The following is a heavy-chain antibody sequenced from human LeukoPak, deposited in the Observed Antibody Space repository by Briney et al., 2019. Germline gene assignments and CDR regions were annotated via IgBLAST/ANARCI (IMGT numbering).Heavy chain of an antibody. CDR3: ARDVHGDYGSGWFDP. CDR1: GYTFTSYG. D-gene: IGHD4-17*01. CDR2: IGAYNGNT. J-gene: IGHJ5*02. V-gene: IGHV1-18*01. Sequence: ASVKVSCKASGYTFTSYGISWVRQAPGQGLEWMGWIGAYNGNTNYAQKLQGRVTMTTDTSTSTAYMELRSLRSDDTAVYYCARDVHGDYGSGWFDPWGQGTLVSVSS.